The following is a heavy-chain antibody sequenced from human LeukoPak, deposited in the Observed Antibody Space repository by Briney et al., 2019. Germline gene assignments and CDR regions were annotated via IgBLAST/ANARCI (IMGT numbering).Heavy chain of an antibody. D-gene: IGHD2-15*01. Sequence: GGALRLSCEASGFTFSSYAMTWVRQAPGKGPEWVSAISSSGDTTYYAASVKGRFTISRDNSKNTLYLQMNSLRAEDTAEYYCAKCSGSTCYHPFDYWGQGTLVTVSS. CDR1: GFTFSSYA. V-gene: IGHV3-23*01. CDR3: AKCSGSTCYHPFDY. CDR2: ISSSGDTT. J-gene: IGHJ4*02.